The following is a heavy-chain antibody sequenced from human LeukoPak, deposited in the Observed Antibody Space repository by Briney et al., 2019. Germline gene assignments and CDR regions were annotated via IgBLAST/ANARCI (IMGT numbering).Heavy chain of an antibody. CDR3: ASGYCSSTRCYASTRFDP. CDR1: GYTFTAYY. J-gene: IGHJ5*02. D-gene: IGHD2-2*01. CDR2: INPNSGGT. Sequence: ASVKVSSKPSGYTFTAYYKPWVRQAPGQGLEWMGWINPNSGGTNYAQKFQGRVTMTRDTSISTAYMELSRLRSDDTAVYYCASGYCSSTRCYASTRFDPWGHGPLVTVSS. V-gene: IGHV1-2*02.